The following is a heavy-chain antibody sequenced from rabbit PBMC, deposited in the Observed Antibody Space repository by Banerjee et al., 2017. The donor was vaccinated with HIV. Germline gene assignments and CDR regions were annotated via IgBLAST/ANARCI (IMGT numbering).Heavy chain of an antibody. V-gene: IGHV1S7*01. D-gene: IGHD1-1*01. CDR1: GFSLSSDN. CDR2: IYAGKGST. CDR3: ARGYASSSGYWSSPPGHFNL. Sequence: QLVESGGGLVQPGGSLKLSCKASGFSLSSDNIQWVRQAPGKGLEWIGIIYAGKGSTDYASWVNGRFTISSDNAQNTVDLQMNSLTAADTATYFCARGYASSSGYWSSPPGHFNLWGPGTLVTVS. J-gene: IGHJ4*01.